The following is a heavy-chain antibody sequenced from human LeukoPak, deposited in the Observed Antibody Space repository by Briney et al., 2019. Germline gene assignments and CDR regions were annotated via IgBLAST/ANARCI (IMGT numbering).Heavy chain of an antibody. V-gene: IGHV3-21*01. Sequence: GGSLRLSCAASGFTFSSYAMSWVRQAPGKGLEWVSSISSSSGYIYYADSVKGRFTISRDNAKNTLLLQVSSLRAEDTGVYYCAREMGSSSYVLDVWGQGTMVTVSS. D-gene: IGHD2-2*01. J-gene: IGHJ3*01. CDR3: AREMGSSSYVLDV. CDR1: GFTFSSYA. CDR2: ISSSSGYI.